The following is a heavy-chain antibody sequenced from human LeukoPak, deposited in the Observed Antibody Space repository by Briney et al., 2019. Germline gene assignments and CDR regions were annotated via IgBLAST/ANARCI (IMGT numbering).Heavy chain of an antibody. V-gene: IGHV4-34*01. CDR3: ARGPRITMVRGANNWFDP. Sequence: SETLSLTCAVYGGSFSGYYWSWIRQPPGKGLEWVGEINHSGSTNYNPSLKSRVTISVDTSKNQFSLKLSSVTAADTAVYYCARGPRITMVRGANNWFDPWGQGTLVTVSS. CDR2: INHSGST. CDR1: GGSFSGYY. D-gene: IGHD3-10*01. J-gene: IGHJ5*02.